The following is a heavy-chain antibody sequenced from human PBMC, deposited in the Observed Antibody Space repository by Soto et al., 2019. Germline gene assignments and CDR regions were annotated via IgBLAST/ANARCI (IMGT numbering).Heavy chain of an antibody. CDR3: TTEPSYYYFDY. CDR1: GFPFKNDL. CDR2: IKNKPDGETT. J-gene: IGHJ4*02. V-gene: IGHV3-15*07. D-gene: IGHD3-16*01. Sequence: GGGPVLSCAAPGFPFKNDLLKWGRHATGKGPEWVGRIKNKPDGETTDYAAPVRGRFAISRDDSKDTLYLQMYSLKPEDTAVYYCTTEPSYYYFDYWGQGTQVTVSS.